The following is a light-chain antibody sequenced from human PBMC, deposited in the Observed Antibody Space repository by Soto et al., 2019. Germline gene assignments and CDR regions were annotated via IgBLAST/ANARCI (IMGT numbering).Light chain of an antibody. CDR2: GAS. J-gene: IGKJ3*01. CDR3: QQYNIWPQFT. Sequence: DIVLTQSPATLSVSLGERVSLSCRASQIISSNLAWYQQKPGQIPRLLIYGASARAAGIPARFSGSGSGTEFTLTISSLQSEDFAVYYCQQYNIWPQFTFGPGTKVDV. CDR1: QIISSN. V-gene: IGKV3-15*01.